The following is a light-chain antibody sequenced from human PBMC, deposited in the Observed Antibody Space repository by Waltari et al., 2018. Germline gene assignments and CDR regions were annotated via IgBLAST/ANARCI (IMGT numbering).Light chain of an antibody. CDR1: QSISRF. CDR3: QNHERLPAV. CDR2: AAS. Sequence: EIVLTQSPGTLSLSPGERATLSCRASQSISRFLAWYQQKPGQAPRLLIYAASNRATGIPVRFSGSGSGTDFSLTISRLEPEDFAVYFCQNHERLPAVFGQGTKVEIK. J-gene: IGKJ1*01. V-gene: IGKV3-20*01.